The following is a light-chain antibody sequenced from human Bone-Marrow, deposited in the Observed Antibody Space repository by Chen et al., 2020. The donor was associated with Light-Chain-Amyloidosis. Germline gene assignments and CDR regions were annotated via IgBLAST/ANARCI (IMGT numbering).Light chain of an antibody. CDR2: AAS. CDR1: QGITNY. CDR3: QQYYTYPLT. Sequence: AIRFILSPSSLSSSTGDIVTITGRASQGITNYLAWYQQRPGEAPHLLISAASTLHSGVPSRFNGTGSGTDFTLTITSLQSEDFATYFCQQYYTYPLTFGGGTKVDI. J-gene: IGKJ4*01. V-gene: IGKV1-8*01.